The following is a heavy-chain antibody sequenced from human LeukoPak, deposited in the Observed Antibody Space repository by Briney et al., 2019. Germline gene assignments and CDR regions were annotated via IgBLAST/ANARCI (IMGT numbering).Heavy chain of an antibody. V-gene: IGHV3-15*01. CDR2: IKAGGGTE. CDR3: TADVPGYGSGELDF. CDR1: GFTFANAW. J-gene: IGHJ4*02. Sequence: GESLRLSCAVSGFTFANAWMTWVRQAPGKGLEWVGRIKAGGGTEEYAAPMTGTCTISRDDAKNTLYLQMNSLKAEDTAMYYCTADVPGYGSGELDFWGQGTLVIVSS. D-gene: IGHD3-10*01.